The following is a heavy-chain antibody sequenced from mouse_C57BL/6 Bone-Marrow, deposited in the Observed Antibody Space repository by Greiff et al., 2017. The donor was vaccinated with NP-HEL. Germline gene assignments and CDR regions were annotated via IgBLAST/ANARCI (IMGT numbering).Heavy chain of an antibody. J-gene: IGHJ2*01. CDR1: GYAFSSSW. V-gene: IGHV1-82*01. Sequence: VQLQQSGPELVKPGASVKISCKASGYAFSSSWMNWVKQRPGKGLEWIGRIYPGDGDTNYNGKFKGKATLTADKSSSTAYMQLSSLTSEDSAVYFCAREVVEGWGQGTTLTVSS. CDR2: IYPGDGDT. CDR3: AREVVEG. D-gene: IGHD1-1*01.